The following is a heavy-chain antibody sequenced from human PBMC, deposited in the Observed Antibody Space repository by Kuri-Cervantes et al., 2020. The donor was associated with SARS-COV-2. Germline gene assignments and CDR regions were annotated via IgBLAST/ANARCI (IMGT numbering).Heavy chain of an antibody. CDR2: IYPGDSDT. CDR3: ARQSADCSSTSCYIDY. CDR1: GYSFTSYW. V-gene: IGHV5-51*01. Sequence: GGSLRLSCKGSGYSFTSYWIGWVRQMPGKGLEWMGIIYPGDSDTRYSPSFHGQVTISADKSISTAYLLWSSLKASDTAMYYCARQSADCSSTSCYIDYWGQGTLVTVSS. D-gene: IGHD2-2*02. J-gene: IGHJ4*02.